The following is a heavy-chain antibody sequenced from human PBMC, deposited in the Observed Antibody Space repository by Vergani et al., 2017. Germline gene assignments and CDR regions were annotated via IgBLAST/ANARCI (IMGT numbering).Heavy chain of an antibody. CDR1: GGSISSYY. V-gene: IGHV4-59*01. Sequence: QVQLQESGPGLVKPSETLSLTCTVSGGSISSYYWSWIRQPPGKGLEWIGYIYYSGSTNYNPSRKSRVTISVDTSKNQFSLKLSSVAAADTAVYYCARGSEYSSSGFDYWGQGTLVTVSS. CDR2: IYYSGST. D-gene: IGHD6-6*01. CDR3: ARGSEYSSSGFDY. J-gene: IGHJ4*02.